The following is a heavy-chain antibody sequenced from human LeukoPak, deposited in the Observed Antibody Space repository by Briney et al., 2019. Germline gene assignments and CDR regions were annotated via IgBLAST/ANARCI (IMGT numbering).Heavy chain of an antibody. D-gene: IGHD3-10*01. J-gene: IGHJ5*02. CDR3: AKVRAYGSGSYSPGFDP. CDR1: GFTFSSYA. Sequence: GSLRLSCAASGFTFSSYAMSWVRQAPGKGLEWVSAISGSGGSTYYADSVKGRFTISSDNSKNTLYLQMNSLRAEDTAVYYCAKVRAYGSGSYSPGFDPWGQGTLVTVSS. CDR2: ISGSGGST. V-gene: IGHV3-23*01.